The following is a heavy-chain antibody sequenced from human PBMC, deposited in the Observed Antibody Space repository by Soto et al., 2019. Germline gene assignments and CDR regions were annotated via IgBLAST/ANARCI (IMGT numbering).Heavy chain of an antibody. Sequence: PGGSLRLSCAASGFTFSSYAMSWVRQAPGKGLEWVSAISGSGGSTYYADSVKGRFTISRDNSKNTLYLQMNSLRAEDTAVYYCAKDLGPRGDYDFWSGYFDPVYFDYWGQGTLVTVPS. CDR3: AKDLGPRGDYDFWSGYFDPVYFDY. CDR2: ISGSGGST. CDR1: GFTFSSYA. D-gene: IGHD3-3*01. J-gene: IGHJ4*02. V-gene: IGHV3-23*01.